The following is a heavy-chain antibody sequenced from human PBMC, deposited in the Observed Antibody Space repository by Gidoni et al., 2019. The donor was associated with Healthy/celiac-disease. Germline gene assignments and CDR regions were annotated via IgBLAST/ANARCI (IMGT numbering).Heavy chain of an antibody. Sequence: QVQLVESGGGVVQPGRSLRLSCAASGFTFSSYGMHWVRQAPGKGLEWVAVIWYDGSNKYYADSVKGRFTISRDNSKNTLYLQMNSLRAEDTAVYYCARGRIAVAGRSPGYYYYGMDVWGQGTTVTVSS. CDR1: GFTFSSYG. J-gene: IGHJ6*02. CDR3: ARGRIAVAGRSPGYYYYGMDV. CDR2: IWYDGSNK. D-gene: IGHD6-19*01. V-gene: IGHV3-33*01.